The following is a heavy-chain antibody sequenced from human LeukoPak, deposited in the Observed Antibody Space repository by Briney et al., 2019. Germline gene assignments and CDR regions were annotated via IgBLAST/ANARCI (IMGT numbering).Heavy chain of an antibody. CDR3: AKSLVRWASDY. CDR2: LTTDGGST. Sequence: QTGGSLRLSCAASGFAFSSYDMSWVRQAPGKGLEWVSSLTTDGGSTEYADSVKGRFTISRDNSKNTLYLQMNSLRAEDTALYFCAKSLVRWASDYWGRGALVSVSS. J-gene: IGHJ4*01. V-gene: IGHV3-23*01. CDR1: GFAFSSYD. D-gene: IGHD1-26*01.